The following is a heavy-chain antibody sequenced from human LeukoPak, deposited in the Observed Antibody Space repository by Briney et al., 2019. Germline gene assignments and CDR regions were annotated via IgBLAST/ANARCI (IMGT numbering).Heavy chain of an antibody. CDR3: ARSPSIVLMVYAIPPGFDP. CDR2: IYYSGST. V-gene: IGHV4-59*08. D-gene: IGHD2-8*01. CDR1: GGSISSYY. Sequence: SETLSLTCTVSGGSISSYYWSWIRQPPGKGLEWIGYIYYSGSTYYNPSLKSRVTISVDTSKNQFSLKLSSVTAADTAVYYCARSPSIVLMVYAIPPGFDPWGQGTLVTVSS. J-gene: IGHJ5*02.